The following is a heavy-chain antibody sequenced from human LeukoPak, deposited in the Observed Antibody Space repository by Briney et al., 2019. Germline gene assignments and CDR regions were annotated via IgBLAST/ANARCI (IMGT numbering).Heavy chain of an antibody. V-gene: IGHV5-51*01. CDR2: IYPGDSDT. J-gene: IGHJ4*02. CDR1: GYSFTNYW. D-gene: IGHD6-19*01. Sequence: GESLKISCQGVGYSFTNYWLGWVRQMPGKGLEWMGIIYPGDSDTRYSPSFQGQVTISADKSISTAYLQWSSLKASDTAMYHCARYLYSSGFFLFDYWGQGALVTVSS. CDR3: ARYLYSSGFFLFDY.